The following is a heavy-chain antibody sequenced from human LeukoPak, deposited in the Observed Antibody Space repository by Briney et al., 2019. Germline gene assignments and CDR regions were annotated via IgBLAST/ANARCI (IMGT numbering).Heavy chain of an antibody. Sequence: PGGSLRLSCAASGFTFSSYSMNWVRQAPGKGLEWVSSISSSSSYIYYADSVKGRFTISRDYAKNSLYLQMNSLRAEDTAVYYCARDRIGDDYIWGSYRPLADYWGQGTLVTVSS. D-gene: IGHD3-16*02. CDR3: ARDRIGDDYIWGSYRPLADY. CDR1: GFTFSSYS. J-gene: IGHJ4*02. V-gene: IGHV3-21*01. CDR2: ISSSSSYI.